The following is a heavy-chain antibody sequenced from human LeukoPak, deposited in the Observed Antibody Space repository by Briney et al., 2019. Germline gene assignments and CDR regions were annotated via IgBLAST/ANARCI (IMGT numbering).Heavy chain of an antibody. J-gene: IGHJ4*02. CDR2: IYSDGST. D-gene: IGHD6-19*01. V-gene: IGHV3-66*01. CDR3: AGDQSSGWFTY. CDR1: GFTVSSNY. Sequence: GGSLRLSCAASGFTVSSNYMSWVREAPGKGLEWVSIIYSDGSTFYADSVRGRFTLSRDGSKNMVFLQMTSPRLEDTAMYYCAGDQSSGWFTYWGQGTLVTVSS.